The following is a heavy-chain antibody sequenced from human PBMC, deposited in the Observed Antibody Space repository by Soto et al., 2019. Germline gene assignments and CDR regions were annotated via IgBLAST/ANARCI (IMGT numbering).Heavy chain of an antibody. CDR3: ASRRNPYGAYDY. CDR1: GFTVSRNF. D-gene: IGHD4-17*01. J-gene: IGHJ4*02. CDR2: IYSDGTT. Sequence: EVQLVVSGGGLVQPGGSLRLSCVVSGFTVSRNFMSWVRQAPGKGLEWVSMIYSDGTTHYGDSVKGRFTISRDNSRNTRYLDMSSLRADDPAVYYCASRRNPYGAYDYWGQGTLVTVSS. V-gene: IGHV3-66*01.